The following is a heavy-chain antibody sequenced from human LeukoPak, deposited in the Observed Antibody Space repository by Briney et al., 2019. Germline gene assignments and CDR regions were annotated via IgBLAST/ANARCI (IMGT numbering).Heavy chain of an antibody. CDR1: GYTFTSYD. J-gene: IGHJ4*02. V-gene: IGHV1-8*01. Sequence: ASVKVSCKASGYTFTSYDINWVRQATGQGLEWMGWMNPNSGNTGYAQKLQGRVTMTTDTSTSTAYMELRSLRSDDTAVYYCARTARGIVGATTADYWGQGTLVTVFS. CDR2: MNPNSGNT. CDR3: ARTARGIVGATTADY. D-gene: IGHD1-26*01.